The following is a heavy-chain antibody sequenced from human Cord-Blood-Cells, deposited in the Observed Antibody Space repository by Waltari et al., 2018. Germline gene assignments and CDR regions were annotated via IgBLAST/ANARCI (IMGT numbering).Heavy chain of an antibody. CDR1: GGSFSGYY. CDR2: INHSGST. D-gene: IGHD6-13*01. Sequence: QVQLQQWGAGLLKPSETLSLTCAVYGGSFSGYYWSWIRQPPGKGRGWLGQINHSGSTNSHPSLKRRVTISVDTSKNQFSLKLSSVTAADTAVYYCARGLIAAPYYYYGMDVWGQGTTVTVSS. CDR3: ARGLIAAPYYYYGMDV. V-gene: IGHV4-34*01. J-gene: IGHJ6*02.